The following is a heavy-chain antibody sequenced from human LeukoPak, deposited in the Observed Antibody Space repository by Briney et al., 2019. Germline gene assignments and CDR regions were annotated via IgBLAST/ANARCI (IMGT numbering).Heavy chain of an antibody. CDR1: GGSISSGDYY. V-gene: IGHV4-30-4*01. Sequence: SQTLSLTCTVSGGSISSGDYYWSWIRQPPGKGLEWIGYIYYSGSTYYNPSLKSRVTISVDTSKNQFSLKLSSVTAADTAVYYCASLYDFWSGYYSGWGQGTLVTVSS. D-gene: IGHD3-3*01. J-gene: IGHJ4*02. CDR2: IYYSGST. CDR3: ASLYDFWSGYYSG.